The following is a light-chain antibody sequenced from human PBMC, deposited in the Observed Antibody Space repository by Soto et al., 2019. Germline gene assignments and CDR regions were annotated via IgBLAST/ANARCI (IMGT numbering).Light chain of an antibody. CDR3: QQYYSTPLT. CDR1: QSVLYSSNNKNY. CDR2: WAS. J-gene: IGKJ4*01. V-gene: IGKV4-1*01. Sequence: DIVMTQSPDSLAVSLGERATINCKSSQSVLYSSNNKNYLAWYQHKPGQPPKLLIYWASTRESGVPDRFSGSGSGTDFTLTIRSLQAEDVAVYCCQQYYSTPLTFGGGTKVEIK.